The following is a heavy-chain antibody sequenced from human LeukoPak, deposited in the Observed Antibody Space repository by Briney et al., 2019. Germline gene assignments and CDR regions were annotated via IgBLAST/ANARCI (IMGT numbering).Heavy chain of an antibody. CDR1: GGSISSYY. CDR2: INHSGST. J-gene: IGHJ3*02. Sequence: SETLSLTCTVSGGSISSYYWSWIRQPPGKGLEWIGEINHSGSTNYNPSLRSRVTISVDTSKNQFSLKLSSVTAADTAVYYCAREYPDDAFDIWGQGTMVTVSS. CDR3: AREYPDDAFDI. D-gene: IGHD1-14*01. V-gene: IGHV4-34*01.